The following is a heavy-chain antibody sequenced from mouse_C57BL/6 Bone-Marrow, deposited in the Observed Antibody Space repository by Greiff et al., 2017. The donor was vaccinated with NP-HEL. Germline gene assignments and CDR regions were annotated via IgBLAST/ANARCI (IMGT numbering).Heavy chain of an antibody. J-gene: IGHJ1*03. CDR3: AGDYDGYWYFDV. CDR1: GFPITSGYY. CDR2: ITHSGET. D-gene: IGHD2-3*01. Sequence: VQLQESGPGLVKPSQSLFLTCSITGFPITSGYYWIWIRQPPGKPLEWMGYITHSGETFYHPSLQSPISITRETSKNQFFLQLNSVTTEDTAMYYCAGDYDGYWYFDVWGTGTTVTVSS. V-gene: IGHV12-3*01.